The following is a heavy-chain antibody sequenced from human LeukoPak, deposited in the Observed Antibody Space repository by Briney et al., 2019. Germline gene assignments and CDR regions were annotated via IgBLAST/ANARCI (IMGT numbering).Heavy chain of an antibody. Sequence: PGGSLRLSCTVSGFTVSSNSMSWVRPAPGKGLEWVSVIHKNAITYYADTVKGRFTISRDNSKNTLYLQMNNLRADDTAVYYCARSLRVRGVPDYMDVWGKGTTVTVSS. V-gene: IGHV3-53*01. CDR3: ARSLRVRGVPDYMDV. D-gene: IGHD3-10*01. CDR2: IHKNAIT. J-gene: IGHJ6*03. CDR1: GFTVSSNS.